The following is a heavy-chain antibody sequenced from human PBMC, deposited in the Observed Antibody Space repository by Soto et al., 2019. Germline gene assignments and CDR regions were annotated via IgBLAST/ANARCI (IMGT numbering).Heavy chain of an antibody. V-gene: IGHV4-59*01. CDR3: ARDLLRDYGDPGDAFDI. CDR2: IYYSGST. J-gene: IGHJ3*02. CDR1: GGSISSYY. Sequence: SETLSLTCTASGGSISSYYWSWIRQPPGKGLEWIGYIYYSGSTNYNPSLKSRVTISVDTSKNQFSLKLSSVTAADTAVYYCARDLLRDYGDPGDAFDIWGQGTMVTVSS. D-gene: IGHD4-17*01.